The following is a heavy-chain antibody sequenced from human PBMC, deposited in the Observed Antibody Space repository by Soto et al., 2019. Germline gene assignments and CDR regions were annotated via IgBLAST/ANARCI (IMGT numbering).Heavy chain of an antibody. V-gene: IGHV1-69*11. CDR1: GGSFSSYA. D-gene: IGHD6-13*01. CDR2: IIPILGTA. Sequence: QVQLVQSGAEVKKPGSSVKVSCKASGGSFSSYAISWVRQAPGQGLEWMGGIIPILGTANYAQKFQGRVTITADESTGTAYMELSSLRSEDTAVFYCARVAGYSGSGVFDYWGQGTLVTVSS. CDR3: ARVAGYSGSGVFDY. J-gene: IGHJ4*02.